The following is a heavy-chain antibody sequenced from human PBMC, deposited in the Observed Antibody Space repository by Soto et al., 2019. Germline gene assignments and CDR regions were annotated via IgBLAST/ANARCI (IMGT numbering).Heavy chain of an antibody. Sequence: VQLVESGGGVVQPGRSLRLSCAASGFTFSDYAMHWVRQDAGKGLEWVAVVSHDGRNTHYADSVKGRFTISRDSSKNTVSLEMTSLRAEDTAVYYCAKGGRQWLVTSDFNYWGQGALVTVSS. CDR2: VSHDGRNT. CDR1: GFTFSDYA. D-gene: IGHD6-19*01. J-gene: IGHJ4*02. CDR3: AKGGRQWLVTSDFNY. V-gene: IGHV3-30*18.